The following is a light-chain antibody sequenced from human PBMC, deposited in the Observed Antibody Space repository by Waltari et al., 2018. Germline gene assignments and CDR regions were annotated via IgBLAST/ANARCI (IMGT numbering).Light chain of an antibody. CDR1: SSALGGYNF. Sequence: QSALTQPASVSGSPGQSITISCPGTSSALGGYNFFSWYQQHPGKAPKVLIYEGTKRPSGISNRFSGSKSGNTASLTISGLQAEDEADYYCCSYAGRITFVVFGGGTKLTVL. CDR2: EGT. CDR3: CSYAGRITFVV. J-gene: IGLJ2*01. V-gene: IGLV2-23*01.